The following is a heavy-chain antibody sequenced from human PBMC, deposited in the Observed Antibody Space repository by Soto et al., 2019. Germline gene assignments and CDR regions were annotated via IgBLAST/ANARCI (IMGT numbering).Heavy chain of an antibody. Sequence: EVQLVESGGGLVQPGGSLKLSCAASGFTFSGSAMHWVRQASGKGLEWVGRIRSKANSYATAYAASVKGRFTISRDDSKNTAYLQMNSLKTEDTAVYYCTRGGASSSFSLLDYYGMDVWGQGTTVTVSS. CDR3: TRGGASSSFSLLDYYGMDV. CDR2: IRSKANSYAT. D-gene: IGHD6-13*01. J-gene: IGHJ6*02. CDR1: GFTFSGSA. V-gene: IGHV3-73*02.